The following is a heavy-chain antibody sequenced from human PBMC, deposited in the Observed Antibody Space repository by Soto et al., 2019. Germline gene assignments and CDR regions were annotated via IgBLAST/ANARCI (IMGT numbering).Heavy chain of an antibody. V-gene: IGHV3-66*01. CDR2: IYSGGST. D-gene: IGHD3-10*01. Sequence: EVQLVESGGGLVQPGGSLRLSCAASGFTVTSNYMSWVRQAPGKGLEWVSVIYSGGSTYYADSVKGSFTTSRDNTKNTLDLEMNSLRAEDTAVYYCASSGGFGHNWFDPWGQGTLVTVSS. CDR3: ASSGGFGHNWFDP. CDR1: GFTVTSNY. J-gene: IGHJ5*02.